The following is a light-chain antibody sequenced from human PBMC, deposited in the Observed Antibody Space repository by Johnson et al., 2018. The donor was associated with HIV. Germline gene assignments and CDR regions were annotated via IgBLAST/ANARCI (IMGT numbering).Light chain of an antibody. CDR2: DNN. CDR3: GIWDSSLSAYV. Sequence: QSVLKQPPSVSAAPGQKVTISCSGSSSNIGNNYVSWYRQLPGTAPKLLIYDNNKRPSGIPDRFSGSKSCTSATLGITGLQTGDEADYSCGIWDSSLSAYVFGTGTKVTVL. V-gene: IGLV1-51*01. CDR1: SSNIGNNY. J-gene: IGLJ1*01.